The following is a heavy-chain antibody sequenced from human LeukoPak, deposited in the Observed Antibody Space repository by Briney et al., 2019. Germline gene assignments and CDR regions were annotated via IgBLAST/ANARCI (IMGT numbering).Heavy chain of an antibody. CDR3: ARGLGYCSSTSCYGRYLDL. D-gene: IGHD2-2*01. CDR2: INWNGGST. J-gene: IGHJ2*01. V-gene: IGHV3-20*01. CDR1: GFTFDDYG. Sequence: GGSLRLSCAASGFTFDDYGMSWVRQAPGKGLEWVSGINWNGGSTGYADSVKGRFTISRDNAKNSLYLQMNSLRAEDTALYHCARGLGYCSSTSCYGRYLDLWGRGTLVTVSS.